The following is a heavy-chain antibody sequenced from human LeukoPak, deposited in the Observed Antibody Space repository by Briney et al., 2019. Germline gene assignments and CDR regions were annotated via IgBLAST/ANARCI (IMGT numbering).Heavy chain of an antibody. J-gene: IGHJ6*02. Sequence: SETLSLTCTVAGGSISSDVHYWDWIRQAPGKGLEWIGSLLYNGNTWYNPSLESRVTISVDTSENQFSLRLTSVNAADTALYFCTRRGSGNGGTYAGMDVWGPGTSVTVSS. CDR2: LLYNGNT. V-gene: IGHV4-39*01. CDR3: TRRGSGNGGTYAGMDV. CDR1: GGSISSDVHY. D-gene: IGHD1-26*01.